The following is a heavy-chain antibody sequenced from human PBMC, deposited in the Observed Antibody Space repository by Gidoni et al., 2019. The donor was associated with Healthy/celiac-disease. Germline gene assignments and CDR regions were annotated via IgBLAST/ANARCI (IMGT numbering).Heavy chain of an antibody. CDR2: ISGSGGST. CDR3: AKVEWGDYVWGSYRPYFDY. CDR1: GFPFSSYA. J-gene: IGHJ4*02. Sequence: EVQLLESGGGLVQPGGSLSLSCAASGFPFSSYALSWVRQAPGKGLEWVSAISGSGGSTYYADSVKGRFTISRDNSKNTLYLQMNSLRAEDTAVYYCAKVEWGDYVWGSYRPYFDYWGQGTLVTVSS. V-gene: IGHV3-23*01. D-gene: IGHD3-16*02.